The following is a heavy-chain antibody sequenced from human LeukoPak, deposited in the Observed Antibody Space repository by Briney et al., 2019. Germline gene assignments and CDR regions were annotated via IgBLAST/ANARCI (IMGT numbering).Heavy chain of an antibody. CDR2: ISSSSSYI. D-gene: IGHD6-13*01. V-gene: IGHV3-21*01. J-gene: IGHJ4*02. CDR1: GFTFSSYS. Sequence: PGGSLRLSCAASGFTFSSYSMNWVRQAPGEGLEWVSSISSSSSYIYYADSVKGRFTISRDNAKNSLYLQMNSLRAEDTAVYYCARDLGIAAAGGYWGQGTLVTVSS. CDR3: ARDLGIAAAGGY.